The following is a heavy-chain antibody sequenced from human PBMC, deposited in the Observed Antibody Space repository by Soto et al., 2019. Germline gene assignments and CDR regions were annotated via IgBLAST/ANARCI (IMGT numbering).Heavy chain of an antibody. Sequence: RASVKVSCKTSGYTFTDYYTHWVRQAPGQGLEWMGWTNPKSGGAYFAQKFQGRVTLTRDTSIGTAYIEVNSLTSDDTAVYFCTRENIENSDGLYDAFDIWGQGTTVTVSS. CDR3: TRENIENSDGLYDAFDI. CDR2: TNPKSGGA. CDR1: GYTFTDYY. V-gene: IGHV1-2*02. D-gene: IGHD5-18*01. J-gene: IGHJ3*02.